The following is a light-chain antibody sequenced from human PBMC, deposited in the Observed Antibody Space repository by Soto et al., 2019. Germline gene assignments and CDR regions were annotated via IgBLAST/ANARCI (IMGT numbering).Light chain of an antibody. CDR1: QSVSAR. CDR3: QQFSSYPLT. V-gene: IGKV3-20*01. Sequence: EIVLTQSPDTLSLSPGDSAALSCRASQSVSARLAWYQQKPGQAPRLLIYDASSRATGIPDRFSGGGSGTDFTLTISRLEPEDFAVYYRQQFSSYPLTFGGGTKVDIK. J-gene: IGKJ4*01. CDR2: DAS.